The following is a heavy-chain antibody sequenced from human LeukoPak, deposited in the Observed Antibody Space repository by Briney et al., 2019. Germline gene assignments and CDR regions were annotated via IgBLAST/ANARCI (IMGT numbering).Heavy chain of an antibody. CDR2: ISSSGSTI. Sequence: GGSLRLSCAASGFTFSDNYMSWIRQAPGKGLEWVSYISSSGSTIYYADSVKGRFTISRDNAKNSLYLQMNSLRAEDTAVYYCARDSRFLEWLSHSYYYYGMDVWGQGTTVTVSS. D-gene: IGHD3-3*01. CDR1: GFTFSDNY. V-gene: IGHV3-11*01. J-gene: IGHJ6*02. CDR3: ARDSRFLEWLSHSYYYYGMDV.